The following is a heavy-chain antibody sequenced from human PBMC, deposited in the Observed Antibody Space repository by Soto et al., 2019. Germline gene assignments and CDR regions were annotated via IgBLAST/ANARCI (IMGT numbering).Heavy chain of an antibody. V-gene: IGHV4-59*01. Sequence: SETLSLTCTVSGGSISSYYWSWIRQPPGKGLEWIGYIYYSGSTNYNPSLKSRVTISVDTSKNQFSLKLSSVTAAGTAVYYCASQMYYYGSGRDTWFDPWGQRTLVTVSS. CDR1: GGSISSYY. CDR3: ASQMYYYGSGRDTWFDP. J-gene: IGHJ5*02. CDR2: IYYSGST. D-gene: IGHD3-10*01.